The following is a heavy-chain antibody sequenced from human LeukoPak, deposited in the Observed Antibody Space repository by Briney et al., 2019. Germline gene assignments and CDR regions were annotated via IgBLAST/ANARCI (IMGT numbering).Heavy chain of an antibody. CDR1: GFTFSNYA. V-gene: IGHV3-64*01. Sequence: GGSLRLSCAASGFTFSNYAMHWVRQAPGKGLEYVSAISSNGGSTHYANSVKGRFTISRDNSKNTLYLQMGSLRAGDMAVYYCARDRWGCTSTSCYDFDYWGQGTLVTVSS. J-gene: IGHJ4*02. D-gene: IGHD2-2*01. CDR2: ISSNGGST. CDR3: ARDRWGCTSTSCYDFDY.